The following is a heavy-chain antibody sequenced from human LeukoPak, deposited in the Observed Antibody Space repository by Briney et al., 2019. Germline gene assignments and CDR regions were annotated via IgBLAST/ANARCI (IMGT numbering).Heavy chain of an antibody. Sequence: SETLSLTCTVSGGSISSYYWSWIRQPPGKGLEWIGEINHSGSTNYNPSLKSRVTISVDTSKNQFSLKLSSVTAADTAVYYCARQAEGGWFDPWGQGTLVTVSS. CDR3: ARQAEGGWFDP. J-gene: IGHJ5*02. CDR2: INHSGST. CDR1: GGSISSYY. V-gene: IGHV4-34*01. D-gene: IGHD1-26*01.